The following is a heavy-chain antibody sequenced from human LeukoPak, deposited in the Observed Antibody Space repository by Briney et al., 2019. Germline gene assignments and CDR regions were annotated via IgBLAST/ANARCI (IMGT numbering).Heavy chain of an antibody. V-gene: IGHV3-30*02. CDR2: IRSDGSNE. Sequence: GGSLRLSCAASGFSFSTYGMHWVRQSPGKGLEWVGFIRSDGSNEYYGDSVKGRFTISRDNSKDTLYLHLNSLRPEDTALYYCAKNMVGKNIENWGQGTLVTVSS. J-gene: IGHJ4*02. D-gene: IGHD2/OR15-2a*01. CDR3: AKNMVGKNIEN. CDR1: GFSFSTYG.